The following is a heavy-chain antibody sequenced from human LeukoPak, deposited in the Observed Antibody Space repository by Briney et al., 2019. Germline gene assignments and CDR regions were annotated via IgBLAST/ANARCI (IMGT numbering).Heavy chain of an antibody. CDR3: ASTTEDKVGAIDY. J-gene: IGHJ4*02. CDR2: IYHSGST. D-gene: IGHD1-26*01. CDR1: GGSISSGGYY. Sequence: SQTLSLTCTVSGGSISSGGYYWSWIRQPPGKGLEWIGYIYHSGSTYYNPSLKSRVTISVDRSKNQFSLKLSSVTAADTAVYYCASTTEDKVGAIDYWGQGTLVTVSS. V-gene: IGHV4-30-2*01.